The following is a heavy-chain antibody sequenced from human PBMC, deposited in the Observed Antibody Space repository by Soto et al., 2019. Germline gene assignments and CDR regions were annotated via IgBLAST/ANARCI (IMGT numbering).Heavy chain of an antibody. CDR2: ISGSGGST. Sequence: GGSLRLSCAASGFTFSDYYMSWVRQAPGKGLEWVSAISGSGGSTYYADSVKGRFTISRDNSKNTLYLQMNSLRAEDTAVYYCAKVVTAIPGHFDYWGQGTLVTVSS. CDR3: AKVVTAIPGHFDY. D-gene: IGHD2-21*02. J-gene: IGHJ4*02. CDR1: GFTFSDYY. V-gene: IGHV3-23*01.